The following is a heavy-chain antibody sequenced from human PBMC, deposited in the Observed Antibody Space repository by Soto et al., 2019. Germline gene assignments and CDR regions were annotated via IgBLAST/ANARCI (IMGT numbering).Heavy chain of an antibody. D-gene: IGHD5-18*01. CDR2: ISGSGGST. Sequence: GGSLRLSCAASGFTFSSYSMSWVRQAPGKGLEWVSAISGSGGSTYYADSVKGRFTISRDNSKNTLYLQMNSLRAEDTAVYYCAKGDTNYYGMDVWGQGTTVTVSS. CDR1: GFTFSSYS. V-gene: IGHV3-23*01. CDR3: AKGDTNYYGMDV. J-gene: IGHJ6*02.